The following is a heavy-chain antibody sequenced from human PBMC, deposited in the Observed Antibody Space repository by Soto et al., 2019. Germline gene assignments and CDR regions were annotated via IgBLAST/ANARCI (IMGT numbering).Heavy chain of an antibody. CDR3: ARCYGSGSYYNGLFDH. J-gene: IGHJ4*02. D-gene: IGHD3-10*01. V-gene: IGHV4-59*01. CDR1: GGSIGYYY. Sequence: SETLSLTCSISGGSIGYYYWSWIRQPPGKGLEWIGYIYYSGSTTYNPSLKSRVTISVDTSKNKFFLNLSSVTAADTAVYYCARCYGSGSYYNGLFDHWGQGTLVTVSS. CDR2: IYYSGST.